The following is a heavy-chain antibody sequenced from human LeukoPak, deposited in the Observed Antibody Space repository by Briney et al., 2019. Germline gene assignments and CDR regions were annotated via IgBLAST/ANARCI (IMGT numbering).Heavy chain of an antibody. J-gene: IGHJ4*02. V-gene: IGHV3-48*01. CDR1: GFIFSNYN. Sequence: GGSLRLSCAASGFIFSNYNMNWVRQTPGKGLEWVSYISSSSGTIYYADSVKGRFTLSGDNAKNSLVLQMNSLRAEDTGVYYCARALGYSYGYVVDYWGQGTLVTVSS. CDR3: ARALGYSYGYVVDY. D-gene: IGHD5-18*01. CDR2: ISSSSGTI.